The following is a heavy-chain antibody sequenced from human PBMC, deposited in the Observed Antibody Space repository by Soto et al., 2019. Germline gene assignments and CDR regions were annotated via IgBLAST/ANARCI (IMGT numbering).Heavy chain of an antibody. Sequence: EVHLVETGGDLIQPGGSLRLSCAASGFSVTASNMNWVRQAPGKGLEWVSVIFGADETYYADSVRGRFTISRDNSKNTVYLQMDSLRTEDTALYYCARGGFVWGQGTLITVSS. J-gene: IGHJ4*02. CDR1: GFSVTASN. CDR2: IFGADET. D-gene: IGHD3-16*01. CDR3: ARGGFV. V-gene: IGHV3-53*02.